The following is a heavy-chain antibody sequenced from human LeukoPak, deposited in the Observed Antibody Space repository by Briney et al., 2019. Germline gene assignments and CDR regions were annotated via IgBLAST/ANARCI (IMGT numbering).Heavy chain of an antibody. D-gene: IGHD3-22*01. V-gene: IGHV4-39*01. CDR1: GGSISSSSYY. CDR3: ASGSSGYYRDY. J-gene: IGHJ4*02. CDR2: IYYSGST. Sequence: SETLSLTCTVSGGSISSSSYYWGWIRQPPGKGLEWIGSIYYSGSTYYNPSLKSRVTISVDTSKNQFSLKLSSVTAADTAVYYCASGSSGYYRDYWGQGTLVTVSS.